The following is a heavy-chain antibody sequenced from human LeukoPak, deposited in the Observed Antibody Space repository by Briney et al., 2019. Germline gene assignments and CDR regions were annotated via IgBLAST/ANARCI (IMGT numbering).Heavy chain of an antibody. V-gene: IGHV3-53*01. J-gene: IGHJ3*02. D-gene: IGHD3-16*01. CDR3: ARDFIPPRGGAFDI. CDR1: GFSVSPNF. CDR2: VYSGHNT. Sequence: PGGSLRLSCVASGFSVSPNFMSWIWQSPGRGLEWISVVYSGHNTYYAESVRGRFTISREISKNTVYLQMDRLRAEDTATYYCARDFIPPRGGAFDIWGHGTVVTVSS.